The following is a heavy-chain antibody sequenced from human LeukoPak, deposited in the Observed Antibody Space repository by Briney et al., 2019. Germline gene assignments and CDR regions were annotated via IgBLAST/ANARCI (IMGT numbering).Heavy chain of an antibody. Sequence: GASVTVSCKASGYTFTSYGISWVRQAPGQGLEWMGWISAYNGNTNYAQKLQVRVTMTTDTSTSTAYMELRSLRSEDTAVYYCARETSSVRLDYWGQGTLVTISS. J-gene: IGHJ4*02. V-gene: IGHV1-18*01. D-gene: IGHD3-10*01. CDR2: ISAYNGNT. CDR1: GYTFTSYG. CDR3: ARETSSVRLDY.